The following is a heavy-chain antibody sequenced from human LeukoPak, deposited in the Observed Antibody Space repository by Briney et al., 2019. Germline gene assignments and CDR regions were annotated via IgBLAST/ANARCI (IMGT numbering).Heavy chain of an antibody. CDR2: IYYSGST. CDR1: GGSISSGGYS. CDR3: ARESNYYGSGTGWFDP. V-gene: IGHV4-30-4*07. D-gene: IGHD3-10*01. Sequence: PSETPSLTCAVSGGSISSGGYSWSWIRQPPGKGLEWIWYIYYSGSTYYNPSLKSRVTISVDTSKNQLSLKLSSVTAADTAVYYCARESNYYGSGTGWFDPWGQGTLVTVSS. J-gene: IGHJ5*02.